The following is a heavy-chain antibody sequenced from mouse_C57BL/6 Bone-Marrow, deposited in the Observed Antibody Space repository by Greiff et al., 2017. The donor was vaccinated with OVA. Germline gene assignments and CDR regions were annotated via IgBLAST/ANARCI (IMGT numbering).Heavy chain of an antibody. J-gene: IGHJ4*01. CDR2: IDPEDGET. V-gene: IGHV14-2*01. CDR1: GFNITDYY. Sequence: VQLKESGAELVKPGASVKLSCTASGFNITDYYMHWVKQRTEQGLEWIGRIDPEDGETKYAPKFQGKATITADTSSNTAYLQLSSLTSEDTAVYYCAPNLLLRSSYYAMDYWGQGTSVTVSS. D-gene: IGHD1-1*01. CDR3: APNLLLRSSYYAMDY.